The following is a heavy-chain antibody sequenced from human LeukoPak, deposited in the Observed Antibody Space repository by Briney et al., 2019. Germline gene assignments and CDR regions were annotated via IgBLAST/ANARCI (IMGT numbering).Heavy chain of an antibody. CDR3: ARVRGSGCIDY. J-gene: IGHJ4*02. D-gene: IGHD6-19*01. CDR2: IYYSGST. Sequence: SETLSLTCTVSGGSISSYYWSWIRQPPGKGLEWIGYIYYSGSTNYNPSLKSRVTISVDTSKNQFSLKLSSVIAADTAVYYCARVRGSGCIDYWGQGTLVTVSS. V-gene: IGHV4-59*01. CDR1: GGSISSYY.